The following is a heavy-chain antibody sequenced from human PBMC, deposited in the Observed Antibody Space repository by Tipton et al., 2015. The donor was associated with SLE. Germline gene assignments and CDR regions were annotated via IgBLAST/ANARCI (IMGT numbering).Heavy chain of an antibody. J-gene: IGHJ4*02. CDR3: ARRRQWPEECDY. V-gene: IGHV3-21*01. Sequence: SLRLSCAASGFTFNTYTMNWVRQAPGKGLEWVSSITSGSSPIFYRDSVKGRFTISRDNTKNSLYLQMNTLRAEDTAVYYCARRRQWPEECDYWGRGTLVTVSS. D-gene: IGHD6-19*01. CDR2: ITSGSSPI. CDR1: GFTFNTYT.